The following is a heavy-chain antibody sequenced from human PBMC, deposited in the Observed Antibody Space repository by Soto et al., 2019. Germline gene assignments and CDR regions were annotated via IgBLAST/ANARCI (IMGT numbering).Heavy chain of an antibody. D-gene: IGHD1-20*01. CDR3: GRGGTNWSSRRDDY. J-gene: IGHJ4*02. CDR1: GFTFSDYY. CDR2: IGGSGSHI. Sequence: QVKLEESGGGLVKPGGSLRLSCAASGFTFSDYYMTWIRQAPGKGLEWVSYIGGSGSHIYYADSMKGRFTISMDNAKNALYLQMNSLRADDTAVYYCGRGGTNWSSRRDDYWGQGTLVSVSS. V-gene: IGHV3-11*01.